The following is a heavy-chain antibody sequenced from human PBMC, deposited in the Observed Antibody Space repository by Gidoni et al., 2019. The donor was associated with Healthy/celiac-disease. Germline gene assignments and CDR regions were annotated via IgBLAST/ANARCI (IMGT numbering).Heavy chain of an antibody. Sequence: EVQLVESGGGVVQPGGTLRLSCAASGFTFRSYWLHWVRQAPGKGLVWVSRINLDGSSTSYADSVKGRFTISRDNAKNTLYRQMISLRAEDTAVYSCARDLGRITGTTARDPGYWGQGTLVTVSS. CDR3: ARDLGRITGTTARDPGY. V-gene: IGHV3-74*01. J-gene: IGHJ4*02. D-gene: IGHD1-20*01. CDR1: GFTFRSYW. CDR2: INLDGSST.